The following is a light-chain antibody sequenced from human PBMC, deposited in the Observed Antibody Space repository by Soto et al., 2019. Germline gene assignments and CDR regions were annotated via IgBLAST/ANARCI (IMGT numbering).Light chain of an antibody. CDR2: KAS. CDR3: QQYNSYPLT. CDR1: QSISTR. J-gene: IGKJ4*01. Sequence: DIQMTQSPSTLSASVGDRVTITCRASQSISTRLAWYQQKPGKAPNLLMYKASSLESGVPARFSGSGSGTEFTLTISSLQPDHFANYYCQQYNSYPLTFGGGTKVDIK. V-gene: IGKV1-5*03.